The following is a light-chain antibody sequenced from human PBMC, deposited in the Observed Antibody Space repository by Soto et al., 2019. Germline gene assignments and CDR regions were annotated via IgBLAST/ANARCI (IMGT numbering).Light chain of an antibody. CDR3: SSYAVTHIFV. Sequence: PSPSQLASAFGSPRLAVTISCTGTSSDVGGYNYVSWYQQHPGKAPKVIIYEVSKRPSGVPDRFSVSKPGSTASLTVSGLQAEDEADYYRSSYAVTHIFVFGTGTKVTDL. J-gene: IGLJ1*01. CDR2: EVS. V-gene: IGLV2-8*01. CDR1: SSDVGGYNY.